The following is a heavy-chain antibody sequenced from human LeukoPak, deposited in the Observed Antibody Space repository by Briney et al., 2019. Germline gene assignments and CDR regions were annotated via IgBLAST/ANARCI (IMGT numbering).Heavy chain of an antibody. CDR3: ARARRMDNFDY. J-gene: IGHJ4*02. Sequence: SETLSLTCTVSGGSISSGSYYWSWIRQPAGKGLEWIGRIYTSGSTNYNPSLKSRVTISVDTSKNQFSLKLTSVTAADTAVYYCARARRMDNFDYWGQGTLVTVSS. V-gene: IGHV4-61*02. D-gene: IGHD3/OR15-3a*01. CDR1: GGSISSGSYY. CDR2: IYTSGST.